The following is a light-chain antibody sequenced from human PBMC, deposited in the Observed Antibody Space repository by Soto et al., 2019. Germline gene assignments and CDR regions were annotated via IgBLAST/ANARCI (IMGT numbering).Light chain of an antibody. CDR3: QQTYSTPLT. J-gene: IGKJ4*01. Sequence: DIQMTQSPSSLSASVGGRVAISCRASHYISTYLNWYQQRPGKAPKLLIYAASSLQSGVPSRFSGSGSGTDFTLTTSSLQPEAFATYYCQQTYSTPLTFGGGTKVEIK. CDR1: HYISTY. CDR2: AAS. V-gene: IGKV1-39*01.